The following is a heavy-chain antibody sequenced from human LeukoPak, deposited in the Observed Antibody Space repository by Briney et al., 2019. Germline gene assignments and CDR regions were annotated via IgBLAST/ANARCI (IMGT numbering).Heavy chain of an antibody. CDR2: MSGSGGST. Sequence: PGGSLRLSCAASGFTFSTYAMNWVRQAPGKGLEWVSAMSGSGGSTYYADSVKGRFTISRDNSKNTLYLQMNSLRAEDTAVFYCVKDRSGSSSWYGQFEYWGQGTLVTVSS. J-gene: IGHJ4*02. CDR3: VKDRSGSSSWYGQFEY. D-gene: IGHD6-13*01. CDR1: GFTFSTYA. V-gene: IGHV3-23*01.